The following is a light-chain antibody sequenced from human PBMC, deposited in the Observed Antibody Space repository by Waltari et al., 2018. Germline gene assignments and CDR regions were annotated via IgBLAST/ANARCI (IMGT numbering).Light chain of an antibody. CDR1: SSEVGTYNR. J-gene: IGLJ2*01. Sequence: QSALTQPPSVSGSPGQSVTISCSGTSSEVGTYNRVSWYQQPPGTAPKLIIFDLSSRPSGFSDRFSGSKSGSTSSLAISGLQAEDEGDYYCSSYTPSGTLVFGGGTKLTVL. CDR3: SSYTPSGTLV. CDR2: DLS. V-gene: IGLV2-18*02.